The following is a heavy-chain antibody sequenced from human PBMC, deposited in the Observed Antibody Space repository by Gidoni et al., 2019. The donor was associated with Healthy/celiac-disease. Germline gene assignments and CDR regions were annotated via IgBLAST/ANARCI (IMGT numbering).Heavy chain of an antibody. J-gene: IGHJ4*02. CDR2: IYPGASDT. CDR3: ARRQKYYDFWSGLGYFDY. V-gene: IGHV5-51*01. CDR1: GYSFTSYW. D-gene: IGHD3-3*01. Sequence: EVQLVQSGAEVKKPGESRKISCKGSGYSFTSYWNGWGRQMPGKGLAWMGIIYPGASDTRYTPSFQGQVTISADKSLSTAYLQWSSLKASDTAMYYCARRQKYYDFWSGLGYFDYWGQGTLVTVSS.